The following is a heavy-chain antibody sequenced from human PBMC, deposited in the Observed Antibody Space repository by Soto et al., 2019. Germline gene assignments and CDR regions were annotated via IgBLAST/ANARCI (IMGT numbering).Heavy chain of an antibody. V-gene: IGHV1-2*04. D-gene: IGHD1-26*01. Sequence: ASVKVSCKASGYTFTGYYMHWVRQAPGQGLEWMGWINPNSGGTNYAQKFQGWVTMTRDTSISTAYMELSRLRSDDTAVYYCARGPTSGSSSFDYWGQGTLVTVSS. CDR2: INPNSGGT. J-gene: IGHJ4*02. CDR3: ARGPTSGSSSFDY. CDR1: GYTFTGYY.